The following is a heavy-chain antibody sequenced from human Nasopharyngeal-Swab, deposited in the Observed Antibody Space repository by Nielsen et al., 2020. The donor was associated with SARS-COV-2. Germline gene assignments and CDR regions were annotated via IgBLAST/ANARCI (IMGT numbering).Heavy chain of an antibody. CDR1: GFTLSNYW. J-gene: IGHJ3*02. CDR2: INTDASRT. Sequence: GESLKISCAASGFTLSNYWIHWVRQTPGKGLLWVSRINTDASRTSYADSVKGRFTISRDNAKNTLYLQMNSLRAEDTAVYYCARDASPMSDHPGAFDIWGQGTMVTVSS. D-gene: IGHD3-22*01. V-gene: IGHV3-74*01. CDR3: ARDASPMSDHPGAFDI.